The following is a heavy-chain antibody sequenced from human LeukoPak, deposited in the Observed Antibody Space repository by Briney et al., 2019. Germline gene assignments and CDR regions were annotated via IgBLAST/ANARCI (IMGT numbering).Heavy chain of an antibody. CDR2: ISYDGSNK. J-gene: IGHJ6*02. V-gene: IGHV3-30-3*01. CDR3: ARRGYSGYDYGMDV. CDR1: GFTFSSYA. D-gene: IGHD5-12*01. Sequence: PGGSLRLFCAASGFTFSSYAMHWVRQAPGKGLEWVAVISYDGSNKYYADSVKGRFTISRDNSKNTLYLQMNSLRAEDTAVYYCARRGYSGYDYGMDVWGQGTTVTVSS.